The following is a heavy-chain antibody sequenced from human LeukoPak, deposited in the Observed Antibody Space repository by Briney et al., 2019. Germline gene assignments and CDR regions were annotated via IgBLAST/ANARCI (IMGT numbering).Heavy chain of an antibody. CDR1: GGSFSGYY. D-gene: IGHD6-6*01. CDR2: INHSGST. V-gene: IGHV4-34*01. Sequence: PSETLSLTCAVYGGSFSGYYWSWIRQPPGKGLEWIGEINHSGSTNYNPSLKSRATISVDTSKNQFSLKLSSVTAADTAVYYCARGGGYSSSSGNVYYYMDVWGKGTTVTVSS. J-gene: IGHJ6*03. CDR3: ARGGGYSSSSGNVYYYMDV.